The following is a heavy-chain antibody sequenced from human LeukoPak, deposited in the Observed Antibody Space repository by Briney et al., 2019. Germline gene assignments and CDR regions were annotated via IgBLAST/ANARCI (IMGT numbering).Heavy chain of an antibody. CDR3: ARDNTGSYEY. J-gene: IGHJ4*02. CDR1: GFTFGDYD. Sequence: GGSLRLSCAASGFTFGDYDMHWVRQAPGKGLEWVSLIRADGATTRYTDSVKGRFTISRDNSKDTLYLQMNSLRTEDTALYYCARDNTGSYEYWGQGTLVTVSS. CDR2: IRADGATT. D-gene: IGHD1-26*01. V-gene: IGHV3-43*02.